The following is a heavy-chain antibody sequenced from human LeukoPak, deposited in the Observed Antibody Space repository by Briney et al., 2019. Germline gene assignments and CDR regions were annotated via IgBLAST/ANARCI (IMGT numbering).Heavy chain of an antibody. CDR3: ARVPLPGPPFFFDY. CDR2: IYYSGST. Sequence: SETLSLTCIVSGGSISSGDYYWGWIRQPPGKGLEWIGYIYYSGSTYYNPSLKSRVTISVDTSKNQFSLKLSSVTAADTAVYYCARVPLPGPPFFFDYWGQGTLVTVSS. J-gene: IGHJ4*02. D-gene: IGHD2/OR15-2a*01. CDR1: GGSISSGDYY. V-gene: IGHV4-30-4*02.